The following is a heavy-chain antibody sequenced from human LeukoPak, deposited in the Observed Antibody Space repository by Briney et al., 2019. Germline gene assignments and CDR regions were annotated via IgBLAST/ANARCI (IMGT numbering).Heavy chain of an antibody. Sequence: PGGSLRLSCAASGFTFSTYSMNWVRQAPGRGLEWVSAISSDSKYIYYPDSVKGRFTTSRDNAKNSLYLQMNSLRVDDTAVYYCASGGGWVFFNWGQGTLVTVSS. CDR1: GFTFSTYS. CDR3: ASGGGWVFFN. D-gene: IGHD6-19*01. CDR2: ISSDSKYI. J-gene: IGHJ4*02. V-gene: IGHV3-21*01.